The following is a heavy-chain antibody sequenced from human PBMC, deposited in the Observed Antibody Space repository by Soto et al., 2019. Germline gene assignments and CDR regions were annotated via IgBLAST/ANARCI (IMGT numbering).Heavy chain of an antibody. CDR1: GYTFTGYY. V-gene: IGHV1-2*04. D-gene: IGHD2-15*01. J-gene: IGHJ4*02. CDR3: ARALTTRSLGYCSGGSCYERRPMYYFDY. Sequence: QVQLVQSGAEVKKPGASVKVSCKASGYTFTGYYMHWVRQAPGQGLEWMGWINPNSGGTNYAQKFQGWVTMTRDTSISTAYMELSRLRSDDTAVYYCARALTTRSLGYCSGGSCYERRPMYYFDYWGQGTLVTVSS. CDR2: INPNSGGT.